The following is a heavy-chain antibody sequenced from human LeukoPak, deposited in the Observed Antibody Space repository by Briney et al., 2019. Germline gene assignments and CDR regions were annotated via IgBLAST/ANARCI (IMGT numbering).Heavy chain of an antibody. CDR1: GGSMFSYY. J-gene: IGHJ2*01. V-gene: IGHV4-4*08. Sequence: SETLSLICSVSGGSMFSYYWNWIRQPPGKGLEWIGYIYSNGITKYSPSLRSRGTISFATSRNQFSLRLTSVTAADTAIYYCARRAYYDSSGYHPTSGYFDLWGRGTLVTVSS. CDR3: ARRAYYDSSGYHPTSGYFDL. D-gene: IGHD3-22*01. CDR2: IYSNGIT.